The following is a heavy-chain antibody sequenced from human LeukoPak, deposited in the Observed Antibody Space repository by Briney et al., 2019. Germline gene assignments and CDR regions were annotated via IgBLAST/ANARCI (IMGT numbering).Heavy chain of an antibody. CDR2: ISYDGSNK. CDR3: VRDCETHCGRDPPDY. Sequence: GGSLRLSCAASGFTFSSYAMHWVRQAPGKGLEWVAVISYDGSNKYYADSVKGRFTISRDNSKNTLYLQMNSPRAEDTAVYYCVRDCETHCGRDPPDYWGQGTLVTVSS. CDR1: GFTFSSYA. J-gene: IGHJ4*02. V-gene: IGHV3-30-3*01. D-gene: IGHD2-21*02.